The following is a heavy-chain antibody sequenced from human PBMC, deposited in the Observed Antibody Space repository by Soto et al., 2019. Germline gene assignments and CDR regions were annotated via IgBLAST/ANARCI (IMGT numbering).Heavy chain of an antibody. CDR2: INHSGST. D-gene: IGHD3-16*01. J-gene: IGHJ6*02. CDR1: GGSFSGYY. Sequence: SETLSLTCAVYGGSFSGYYWSWIRQPPGKGLEWIGEINHSGSTNYNPSLKSRVTISVDTSKNQFSLKLSSVTAADTAVYYCKIEAYPPLGSYGLNYYYYYGMDVWGQGTTVTVSS. CDR3: KIEAYPPLGSYGLNYYYYYGMDV. V-gene: IGHV4-34*01.